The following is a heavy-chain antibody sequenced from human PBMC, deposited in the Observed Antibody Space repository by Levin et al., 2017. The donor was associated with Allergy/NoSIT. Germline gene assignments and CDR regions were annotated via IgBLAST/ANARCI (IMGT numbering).Heavy chain of an antibody. CDR2: ISYDGSNK. Sequence: GGSLRLSCAASGFTFSSCGMDWVRQAPGKGLEWVAVISYDGSNKYYADSVKGRFTISRDNSKNTLYLQMNSLRAEDTAVYYCAKARRLRYFAWAQLAQIDYWGQGTLVTVSS. D-gene: IGHD3-9*01. V-gene: IGHV3-30*18. J-gene: IGHJ4*02. CDR1: GFTFSSCG. CDR3: AKARRLRYFAWAQLAQIDY.